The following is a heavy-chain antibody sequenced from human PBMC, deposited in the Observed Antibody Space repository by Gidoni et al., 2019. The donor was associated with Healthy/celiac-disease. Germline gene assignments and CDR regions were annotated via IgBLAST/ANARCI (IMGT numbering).Heavy chain of an antibody. CDR2: IWYDGSNK. J-gene: IGHJ6*02. V-gene: IGHV3-33*01. CDR3: AAAATLLGGMDV. Sequence: QVQLVESGGGVVQPGRSLRLSGAEAGVTFSSYGMHWVRPAPGKGLVWVAVIWYDGSNKYYADSVKGRFTISRDNSKNTLYLQMNSLRAEDTAVYYCAAAATLLGGMDVWGQGTTVTVSS. CDR1: GVTFSSYG. D-gene: IGHD2-15*01.